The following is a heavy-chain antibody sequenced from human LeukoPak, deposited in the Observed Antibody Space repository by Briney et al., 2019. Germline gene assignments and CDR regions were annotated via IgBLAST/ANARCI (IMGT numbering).Heavy chain of an antibody. CDR2: IYPGDSDT. J-gene: IGHJ4*02. D-gene: IGHD3-22*01. Sequence: GESLRISCKGSGYSFTSYWLGWVRQMPGKGLEWMGIIYPGDSDTRYSPSFQGQVTISADKSISTAYLQWSSLKASDTAMYYCARRRYYDSSGYSYFDYWGQGTLVTVSS. CDR3: ARRRYYDSSGYSYFDY. CDR1: GYSFTSYW. V-gene: IGHV5-51*01.